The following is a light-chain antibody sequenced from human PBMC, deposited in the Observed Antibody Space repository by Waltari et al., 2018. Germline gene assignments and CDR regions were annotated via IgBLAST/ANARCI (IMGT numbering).Light chain of an antibody. CDR1: DDIYAF. Sequence: WQGSDDIYAFLNLDQQKPGAGPKLLIYDASSLGTGVPSRFSGDGSGSLFTLTISSLQPEDFATYDCQQHDDVPPYTFGPGTRVNLK. CDR3: QQHDDVPPYT. J-gene: IGKJ3*01. V-gene: IGKV1-33*01. CDR2: DAS.